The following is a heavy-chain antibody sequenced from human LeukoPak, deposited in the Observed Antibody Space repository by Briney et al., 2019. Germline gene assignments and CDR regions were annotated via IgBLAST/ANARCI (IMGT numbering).Heavy chain of an antibody. D-gene: IGHD3-16*02. CDR1: GFTFSSYG. Sequence: PGGTLRLSCAASGFTFSSYGMSWVRQAPGKGLEWVSAISGSGGSTYYADSVKGRFTISSDNSKNTLYLQMNSLRAEDTAVYYCAKDEIYWGSYRYRMDYWGQGTLVTVSS. CDR2: ISGSGGST. V-gene: IGHV3-23*01. CDR3: AKDEIYWGSYRYRMDY. J-gene: IGHJ4*02.